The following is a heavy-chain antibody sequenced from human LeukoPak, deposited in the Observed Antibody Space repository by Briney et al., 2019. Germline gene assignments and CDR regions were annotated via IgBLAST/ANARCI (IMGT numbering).Heavy chain of an antibody. CDR3: ARNHMDCTNGVCALYYYGMGV. CDR1: GGTFRSYG. Sequence: GASVKVSCKASGGTFRSYGISWVRQAPGQGLEWMGRIIPMLGIANYAQKFQGRVTIMADTSTSTAYMELSSLRSEDTAVYYCARNHMDCTNGVCALYYYGMGVWGQGTTVTVSS. J-gene: IGHJ6*02. D-gene: IGHD2-8*01. V-gene: IGHV1-69*04. CDR2: IIPMLGIA.